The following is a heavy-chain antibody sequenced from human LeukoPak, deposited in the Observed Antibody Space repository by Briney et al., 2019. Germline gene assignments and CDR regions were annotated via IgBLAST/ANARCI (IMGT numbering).Heavy chain of an antibody. J-gene: IGHJ6*02. V-gene: IGHV4-34*01. D-gene: IGHD6-19*01. Sequence: SETLSLTCAVYGGSFSGHYWSWIRQPPGKGLEWIGEINHSGSTNYNPSLKSRVTISVDTSKNQFSLKLSSVTASDTAVYYCARHLYSSGWYAGMDVWGQGTTVTVSS. CDR3: ARHLYSSGWYAGMDV. CDR2: INHSGST. CDR1: GGSFSGHY.